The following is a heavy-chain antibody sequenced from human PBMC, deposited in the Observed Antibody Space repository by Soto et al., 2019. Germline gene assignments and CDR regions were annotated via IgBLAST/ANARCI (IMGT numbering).Heavy chain of an antibody. Sequence: ASVKVSCKASGYTFNGYGISWVRQAPGQGLEWMGWISAYNGKTKYAQKFQGRVTMTADTSTSTAYMELRSLRSDDTAVYHCARDPLPAYYYDSSAYSYKGWFDPWG. V-gene: IGHV1-18*01. D-gene: IGHD3-22*01. CDR1: GYTFNGYG. CDR2: ISAYNGKT. J-gene: IGHJ5*02. CDR3: ARDPLPAYYYDSSAYSYKGWFDP.